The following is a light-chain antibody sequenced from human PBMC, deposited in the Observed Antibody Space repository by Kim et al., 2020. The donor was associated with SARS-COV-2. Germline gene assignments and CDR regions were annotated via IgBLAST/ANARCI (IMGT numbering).Light chain of an antibody. Sequence: PGDRGPPSCQGRPPVCRQFLARVQHQTGPGPRPLLFGASRRGRGVPDRFSGSGSGTDFTLTINRLEPEDFAVYYCQIYDASPPNTFGQGTKLEI. CDR2: GAS. J-gene: IGKJ2*01. CDR1: PPVCRQF. V-gene: IGKV3-20*01. CDR3: QIYDASPPNT.